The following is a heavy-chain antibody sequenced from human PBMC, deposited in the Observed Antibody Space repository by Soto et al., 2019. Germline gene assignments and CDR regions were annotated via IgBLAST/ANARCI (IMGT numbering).Heavy chain of an antibody. CDR3: ARGRYDPFYSYYYGMDA. CDR2: IYSGGST. V-gene: IGHV3-53*01. Sequence: EVQLVESGGGLIQPGGSLRLSCAASGFTVSSNYMSWVRQAPGKGLEWVSVIYSGGSTYYADSVKGRFTISRDNSKNTLYLQMNSLRAEDTAVYYCARGRYDPFYSYYYGMDAWGQGTTVTVSS. CDR1: GFTVSSNY. D-gene: IGHD1-1*01. J-gene: IGHJ6*02.